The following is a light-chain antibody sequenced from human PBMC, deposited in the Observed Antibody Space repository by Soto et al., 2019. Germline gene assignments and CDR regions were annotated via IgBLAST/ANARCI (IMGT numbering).Light chain of an antibody. V-gene: IGLV1-51*01. CDR3: ATWDSSLTGEV. J-gene: IGLJ2*01. Sequence: QSVLTQPPSVSAAPGQKVTISCSGSSFNIGNNYVSWFQQLPGTAPKLLIYDSNKRPSGIPDRFSGSKSGTSATLDITGLQTGDEADYYCATWDSSLTGEVFGGGTK. CDR2: DSN. CDR1: SFNIGNNY.